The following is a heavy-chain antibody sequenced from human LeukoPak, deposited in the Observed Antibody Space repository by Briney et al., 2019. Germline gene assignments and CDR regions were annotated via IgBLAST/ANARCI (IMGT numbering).Heavy chain of an antibody. CDR2: IYYSGST. CDR3: ARRHYDSSGYYDY. Sequence: SETLSLTCTVSGGSISSYYWSWIRQPPGRGLEWIGYIYYSGSTNYNPSLKSRVTISVDTSKNQFSLKLSSVTAADTAVYYCARRHYDSSGYYDYWGQGTLVTVSS. D-gene: IGHD3-22*01. CDR1: GGSISSYY. J-gene: IGHJ4*02. V-gene: IGHV4-59*08.